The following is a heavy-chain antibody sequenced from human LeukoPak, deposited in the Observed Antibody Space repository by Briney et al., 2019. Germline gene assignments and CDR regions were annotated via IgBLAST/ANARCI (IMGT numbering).Heavy chain of an antibody. CDR1: GGSISSGGYS. CDR2: IYHSGTT. J-gene: IGHJ4*02. D-gene: IGHD2-2*01. CDR3: ASEKVVPTAMGIDY. V-gene: IGHV4-30-2*01. Sequence: PSETLSLTCAVSGGSISSGGYSWSWIRQPPGKGLEWIGYIYHSGTTYYNPSLRSRLTIPVDRPKNLFSLNLNSVTAADTAVYYCASEKVVPTAMGIDYWGQGTLVTVSS.